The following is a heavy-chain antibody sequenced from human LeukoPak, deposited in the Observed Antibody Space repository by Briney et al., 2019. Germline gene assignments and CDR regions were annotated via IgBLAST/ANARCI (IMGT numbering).Heavy chain of an antibody. CDR2: MSGSGDGNT. Sequence: GGSLRLSCAASGFAFSNFAMSWVRQAPGKGLEWVSAMSGSGDGNTYYADSVKGRFTISRHNSKNTLSLQMDSLRTEDTAIYYCASRMTFGGQGTLVIVSS. CDR3: ASRMTF. V-gene: IGHV3-23*01. D-gene: IGHD2/OR15-2a*01. J-gene: IGHJ4*02. CDR1: GFAFSNFA.